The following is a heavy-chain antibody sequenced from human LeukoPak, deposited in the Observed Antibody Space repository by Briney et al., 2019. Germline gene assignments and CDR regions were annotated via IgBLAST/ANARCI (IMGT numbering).Heavy chain of an antibody. D-gene: IGHD3-9*01. CDR3: ARDGDILTGHYRFYFDY. CDR2: ITSSSSYI. J-gene: IGHJ4*02. V-gene: IGHV3-21*01. Sequence: GGSLRLSCAASGSTFSRYTMNWVRQAPGKGLEWVSSITSSSSYIYYADSVKGRFTISRDNGKKSLHLQMNSLRAEDTAVYYCARDGDILTGHYRFYFDYWGQGTLVTVSS. CDR1: GSTFSRYT.